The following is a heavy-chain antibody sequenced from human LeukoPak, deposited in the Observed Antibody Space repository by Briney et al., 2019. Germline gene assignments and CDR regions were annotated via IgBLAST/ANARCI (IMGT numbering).Heavy chain of an antibody. J-gene: IGHJ4*02. V-gene: IGHV1-46*01. Sequence: GASVKVSCKASGYTFTSYAISWVRQAPGQGLEWMGIINPSGGSTSYAQKFQGRVTMTRDTSTSTVYMELSSLRSEDTAVYYCGRAGLLGIAVADLPASYYFDYWGQGTLVTVSS. CDR3: GRAGLLGIAVADLPASYYFDY. D-gene: IGHD6-19*01. CDR2: INPSGGST. CDR1: GYTFTSYA.